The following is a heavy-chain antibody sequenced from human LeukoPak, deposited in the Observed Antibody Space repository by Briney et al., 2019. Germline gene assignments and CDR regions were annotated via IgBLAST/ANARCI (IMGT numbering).Heavy chain of an antibody. CDR3: ARESSSGYSGYDPVAFDY. V-gene: IGHV1-18*01. J-gene: IGHJ4*02. CDR2: ISAYNGNT. Sequence: GASVKVSCKASGYTFTCYGISWVRQAPRQGLEWMGWISAYNGNTNYAQKLRGRVTMTTDTSTSTAYMELRSLRAEDTAVYYCARESSSGYSGYDPVAFDYWGQGTLVTVSS. CDR1: GYTFTCYG. D-gene: IGHD5-12*01.